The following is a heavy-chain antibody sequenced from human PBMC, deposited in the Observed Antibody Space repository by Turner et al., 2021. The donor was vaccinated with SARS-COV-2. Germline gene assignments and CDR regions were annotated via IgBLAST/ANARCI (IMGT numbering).Heavy chain of an antibody. CDR2: MSPNSGNP. CDR3: ARGMFRFGGVIVRPFDY. D-gene: IGHD3-16*02. J-gene: IGHJ4*02. Sequence: QVQLVQSGAEVKKPGASVKVSCKASGYTFTNYDINWVRQATGQGLEWMGWMSPNSGNPGYAQKFQGRVTMTRNPSISTAYMELSSLRSEDTAVYYCARGMFRFGGVIVRPFDYWGQGTLVGVSS. V-gene: IGHV1-8*01. CDR1: GYTFTNYD.